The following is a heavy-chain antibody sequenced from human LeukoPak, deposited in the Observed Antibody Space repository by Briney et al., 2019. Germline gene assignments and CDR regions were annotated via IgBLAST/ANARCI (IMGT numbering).Heavy chain of an antibody. V-gene: IGHV1-18*01. Sequence: ASVKVSCKASGYTFTSYGISWVRQAPGQGLEWMGWISAYNGNTNYAQKLQGRVTMTTDTSTSTAYMELRSLRSDDTAVYYCARESTNHAYTTVTTDGGGDLDYWDQGTLVTVSS. D-gene: IGHD4-17*01. CDR1: GYTFTSYG. J-gene: IGHJ4*02. CDR3: ARESTNHAYTTVTTDGGGDLDY. CDR2: ISAYNGNT.